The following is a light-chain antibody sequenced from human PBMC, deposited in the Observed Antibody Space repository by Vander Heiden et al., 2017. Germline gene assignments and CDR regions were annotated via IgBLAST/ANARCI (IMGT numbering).Light chain of an antibody. CDR3: QQYHDLPIT. V-gene: IGKV1-33*01. CDR1: QDIGSS. CDR2: DAS. J-gene: IGKJ5*01. Sequence: IHMTHSPSSLSASEGDRVTITCQASQDIGSSLNWYQQKSGKPPKLVIFDASNLELGVPSRFSGSRSGTDFTLTITSVQPEDIATYYCQQYHDLPITFGQGTRLDNK.